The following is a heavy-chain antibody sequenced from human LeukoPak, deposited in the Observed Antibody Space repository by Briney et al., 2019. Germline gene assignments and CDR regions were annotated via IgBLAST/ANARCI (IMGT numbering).Heavy chain of an antibody. CDR1: GFTVNSNY. J-gene: IGHJ4*02. CDR2: IFGGGKT. V-gene: IGHV3-66*01. Sequence: GGSLRLSCAASGFTVNSNYMSWVRQAPGKGLEWGSIIFGGGKTYYADSVKGRFTISGDNSNNALFLQMNSLRAEDTGVYYCASRGLYSNTNGYHPYWGQGTLVTVSS. D-gene: IGHD2-8*01. CDR3: ASRGLYSNTNGYHPY.